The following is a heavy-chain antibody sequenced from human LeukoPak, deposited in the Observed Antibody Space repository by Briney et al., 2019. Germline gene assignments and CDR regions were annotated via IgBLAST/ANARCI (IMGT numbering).Heavy chain of an antibody. Sequence: GESLKISCKASGYSFTTYWIAWVRQMPEKGLECMGVIYPGDSDTRYSPSFQGQVTISADKSISTAYLQWNSLKASDTAMYYCARLTYYDNSGYLWGQGTLVTVSS. CDR2: IYPGDSDT. CDR3: ARLTYYDNSGYL. CDR1: GYSFTTYW. V-gene: IGHV5-51*01. D-gene: IGHD3-22*01. J-gene: IGHJ4*02.